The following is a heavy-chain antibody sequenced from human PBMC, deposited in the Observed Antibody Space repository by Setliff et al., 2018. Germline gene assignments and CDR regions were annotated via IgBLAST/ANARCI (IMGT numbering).Heavy chain of an antibody. Sequence: LRLSCAASGFIFSDHYMEWVRQAPGRGLEWVARSRDKASSYTTEYAASVKGRFIIGRDNSKNSVYLQMNSLKTEDAAVYFCVRTVVPGYYFDSWGQGTLVTVSS. CDR1: GFIFSDHY. CDR3: VRTVVPGYYFDS. V-gene: IGHV3-72*01. CDR2: SRDKASSYTT. D-gene: IGHD3-10*01. J-gene: IGHJ4*02.